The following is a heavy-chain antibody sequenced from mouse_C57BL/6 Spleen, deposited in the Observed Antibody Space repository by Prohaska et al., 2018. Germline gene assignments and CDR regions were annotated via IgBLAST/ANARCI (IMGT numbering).Heavy chain of an antibody. CDR1: GYTFTSYG. CDR2: IYPRSGNT. V-gene: IGHV1-81*01. D-gene: IGHD2-3*01. CDR3: ARWFYDFDY. J-gene: IGHJ2*01. Sequence: GASVKLSCKASGYTFTSYGISWVKQRTGQGLEWIGEIYPRSGNTYYNEKFKGKATLTADKSASTAYMELRSLTSEDSAVYFCARWFYDFDYWGQGTTLTVSS.